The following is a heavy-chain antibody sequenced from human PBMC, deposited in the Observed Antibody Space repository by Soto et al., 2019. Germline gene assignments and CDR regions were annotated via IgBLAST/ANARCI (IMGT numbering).Heavy chain of an antibody. CDR2: VDYTGRA. V-gene: IGHV4-39*01. CDR1: GGSITINTHY. Sequence: SETLSLTCTVSGGSITINTHYWGWVRQPPGKGLEWIGSVDYTGRAYYNPSLESRVTISVDTSKSQFSLKFTSVTAADTAVYFCARRSALAGKRGAYSYGMDVWGQGTTVTVSS. CDR3: ARRSALAGKRGAYSYGMDV. D-gene: IGHD6-19*01. J-gene: IGHJ6*02.